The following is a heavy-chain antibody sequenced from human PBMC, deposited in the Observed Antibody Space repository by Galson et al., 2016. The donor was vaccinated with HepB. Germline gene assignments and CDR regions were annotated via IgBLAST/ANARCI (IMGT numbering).Heavy chain of an antibody. V-gene: IGHV3-74*01. CDR2: INGDETTT. Sequence: SLRLSCAASGFTFSGYWMHWVRQAPGKGLVWVSRINGDETTTTYADSVRGRFIISRDNAKNTLYLQMNSLRADDTAVYFCVRGMYYGNQGDYWGQGTLVTVSS. CDR3: VRGMYYGNQGDY. D-gene: IGHD3-16*01. CDR1: GFTFSGYW. J-gene: IGHJ4*02.